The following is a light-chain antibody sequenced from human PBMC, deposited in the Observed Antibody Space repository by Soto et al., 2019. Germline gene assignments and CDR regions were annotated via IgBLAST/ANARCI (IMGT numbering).Light chain of an antibody. CDR3: LQHSDYPFT. J-gene: IGKJ2*01. CDR2: SAS. Sequence: DIQMTQSPSSLSASVGARVTITCRASQGIRDALGWYQQKPGKVPKRLIYSASSLQNGVPSRFSGSGSETVFTLTISSLQPEDFASYSCLQHSDYPFTFGQGTRLEI. CDR1: QGIRDA. V-gene: IGKV1-17*01.